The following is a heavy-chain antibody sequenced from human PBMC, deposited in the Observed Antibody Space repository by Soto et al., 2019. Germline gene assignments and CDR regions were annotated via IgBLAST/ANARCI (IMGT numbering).Heavy chain of an antibody. CDR3: AKGRLIGTTEVY. D-gene: IGHD1-20*01. V-gene: IGHV3-23*01. Sequence: GSLRLTCAASGFTFSSFAMNWVRQAPGKGLEWVSGIVGSGAGTNYADSVEGRFTISRDNSKNTLYLQMNSLRAEDTAIYYCAKGRLIGTTEVYWGQGTLVTVSS. CDR2: IVGSGAGT. J-gene: IGHJ4*02. CDR1: GFTFSSFA.